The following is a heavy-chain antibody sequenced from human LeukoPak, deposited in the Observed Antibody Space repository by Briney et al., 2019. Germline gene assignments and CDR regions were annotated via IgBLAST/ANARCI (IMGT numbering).Heavy chain of an antibody. D-gene: IGHD5-18*01. J-gene: IGHJ4*02. Sequence: GGSLRLSCAASGFTFSSYAMSWVRQAPGKGLEWVSAISGSGGSTYYADSVKGRFTISRDNSKNTLYLQISSLRVEDTAVYYCARDPRPGYSFDVWGQGTLVTVSS. CDR1: GFTFSSYA. V-gene: IGHV3-23*01. CDR2: ISGSGGST. CDR3: ARDPRPGYSFDV.